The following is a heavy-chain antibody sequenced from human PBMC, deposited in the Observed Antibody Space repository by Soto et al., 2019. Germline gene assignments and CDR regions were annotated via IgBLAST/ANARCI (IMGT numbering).Heavy chain of an antibody. D-gene: IGHD3-22*01. V-gene: IGHV3-7*01. J-gene: IGHJ4*02. CDR1: GFTFSSYW. CDR2: IKQDGSEK. Sequence: DVQLVESGGGLVQPGESLRLSCVASGFTFSSYWMSWVRQAPGKGLEWVANIKQDGSEKYYLDSVKGRFTISRDNAKNSLYLKMNSLRVEDTAVYYCASHSNGYRGWGQGTLVTVSS. CDR3: ASHSNGYRG.